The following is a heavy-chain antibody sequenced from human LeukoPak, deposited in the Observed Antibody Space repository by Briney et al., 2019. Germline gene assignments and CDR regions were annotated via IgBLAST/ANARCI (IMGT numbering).Heavy chain of an antibody. V-gene: IGHV3-33*01. CDR1: GFTFSSYG. J-gene: IGHJ4*02. D-gene: IGHD4/OR15-4a*01. CDR2: IWYDGSNK. CDR3: ARGANSPIDY. Sequence: GGSLRLSCAASGFTFSSYGMHWVRQAPGKGVEGGAVIWYDGSNKYYADSVKGRFTISRDNSKNTLYLQMNSLRAEDTAVYYCARGANSPIDYWGQGTLVTVSS.